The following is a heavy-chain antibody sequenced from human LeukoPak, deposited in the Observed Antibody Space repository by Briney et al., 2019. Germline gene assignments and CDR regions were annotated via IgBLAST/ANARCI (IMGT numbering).Heavy chain of an antibody. CDR1: GGSINSYY. CDR2: IYTSGTT. J-gene: IGHJ4*02. D-gene: IGHD3-22*01. V-gene: IGHV4-4*07. CDR3: ASTTYDYDTSGHYFLDY. Sequence: SETPSLTCTVSGGSINSYYWSWIRQPAGKGLEWIGRIYTSGTTNYNPSLKSRVTMSVDTSKNHFSLQLRSVTAADTAVYYCASTTYDYDTSGHYFLDYWGQGSLVTVSS.